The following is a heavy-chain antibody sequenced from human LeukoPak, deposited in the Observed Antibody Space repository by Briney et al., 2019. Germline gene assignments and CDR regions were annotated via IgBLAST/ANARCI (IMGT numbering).Heavy chain of an antibody. J-gene: IGHJ3*02. Sequence: GGSLRLSRAASGFTFSSYDMHWVRQAPGKGLEWVSVIWYDGSNKYYADSVKGRFTISRDNSKNTLYLQMNSLRAEDTAVYYCARAGTRGGYCSSTSCLNAFDIWGQGTMVTVSS. V-gene: IGHV3-33*01. CDR3: ARAGTRGGYCSSTSCLNAFDI. CDR1: GFTFSSYD. D-gene: IGHD2-2*01. CDR2: IWYDGSNK.